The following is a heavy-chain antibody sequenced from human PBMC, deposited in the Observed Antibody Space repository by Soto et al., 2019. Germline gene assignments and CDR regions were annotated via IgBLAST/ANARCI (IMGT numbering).Heavy chain of an antibody. CDR1: GFTFSSYG. CDR2: ISYDGSNK. D-gene: IGHD2-2*01. J-gene: IGHJ4*02. Sequence: QVQLVESGGGVVQPGRSLRLSCAASGFTFSSYGMHWVRQAPGKELEWVAVISYDGSNKYYADSVKGRFTISRDNSKNTLYLQMNSLRAEDTAVYYCAKELLWGYYFDYWGQGTLVTVSS. V-gene: IGHV3-30*18. CDR3: AKELLWGYYFDY.